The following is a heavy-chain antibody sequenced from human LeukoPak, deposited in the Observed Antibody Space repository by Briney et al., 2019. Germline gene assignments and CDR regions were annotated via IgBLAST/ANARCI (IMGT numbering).Heavy chain of an antibody. CDR1: GYSFTSYW. V-gene: IGHV5-51*01. CDR3: ASAGRYCTNGVCYSGFDY. Sequence: GESLKISCKGSGYSFTSYWIGWVRQMPGKGLEWMGIIYPGDSDTRYSPSFQGQVTISADKSISTAYLQWSSLKASDTAMYYCASAGRYCTNGVCYSGFDYWGQGTLVTVSS. J-gene: IGHJ4*02. D-gene: IGHD2-8*01. CDR2: IYPGDSDT.